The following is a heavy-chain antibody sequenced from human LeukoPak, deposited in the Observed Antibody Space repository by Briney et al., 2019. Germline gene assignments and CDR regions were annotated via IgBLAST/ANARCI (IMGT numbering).Heavy chain of an antibody. CDR2: IGYDGSHE. CDR3: ARGSRELDY. J-gene: IGHJ4*02. V-gene: IGHV3-33*01. CDR1: GLSLSSFC. D-gene: IGHD5-24*01. Sequence: GGSLRLSCAASGLSLSSFCMHWVRQAPGKGLEWVAGIGYDGSHESEAESVKGRFTISRDNSRNTVYLQMNSLRVDDTAVYYCARGSRELDYWGQGTLVIVSS.